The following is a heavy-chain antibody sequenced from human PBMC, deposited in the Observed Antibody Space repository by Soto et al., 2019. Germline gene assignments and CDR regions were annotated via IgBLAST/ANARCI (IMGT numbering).Heavy chain of an antibody. CDR3: MRDRPTSLANSKGMDV. V-gene: IGHV3-11*06. D-gene: IGHD1-7*01. Sequence: QAQLEESGGGLVKPGGSLRLSCVASGFTFSDHYMSWIRQAPGKGLEWISYISSGGGYAYYADSVKGRFTISRDNGNISVYLQMYSTRPEDTAVYYCMRDRPTSLANSKGMDVWGTGTTVTVSS. CDR2: ISSGGGYA. CDR1: GFTFSDHY. J-gene: IGHJ6*04.